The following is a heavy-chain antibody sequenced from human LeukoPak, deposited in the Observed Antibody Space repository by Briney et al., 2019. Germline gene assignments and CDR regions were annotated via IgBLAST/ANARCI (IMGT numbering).Heavy chain of an antibody. J-gene: IGHJ4*02. CDR3: AQGYSSGWCPR. V-gene: IGHV3-23*01. D-gene: IGHD6-13*01. Sequence: GGSLRLSCAVSGFTISNYGMSWVRQAPGKGLEWVSAISTSGDTEYYADSVKGRFIISRDTSRNTLYLQVNSLRVEDTALYYCAQGYSSGWCPRWGQGTLVTVSS. CDR2: ISTSGDTE. CDR1: GFTISNYG.